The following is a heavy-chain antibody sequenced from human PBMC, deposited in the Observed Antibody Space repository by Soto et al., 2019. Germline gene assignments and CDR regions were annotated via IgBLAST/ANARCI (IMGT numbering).Heavy chain of an antibody. V-gene: IGHV3-23*04. J-gene: IGHJ2*01. D-gene: IGHD3-16*01. CDR3: AKAIGIWGYFDL. CDR2: ISAGGGST. CDR1: GFTFSSYS. Sequence: EVQLVESGGGLVKPGGSLRLSCAASGFTFSSYSMNWVRQAPGKGLEWVSAISAGGGSTYYADSVKGRFTISRDNSHNTLYLQMHSLRAEETAVYYCAKAIGIWGYFDLWGRGTLVTVSS.